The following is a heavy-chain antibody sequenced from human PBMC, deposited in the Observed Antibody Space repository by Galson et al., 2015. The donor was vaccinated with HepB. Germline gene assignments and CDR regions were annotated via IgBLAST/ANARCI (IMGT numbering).Heavy chain of an antibody. D-gene: IGHD3-10*01. V-gene: IGHV3-21*01. CDR2: ISSSLNYI. CDR1: GFTFSSYS. Sequence: SLRLSCAASGFTFSSYSMNWVRQAPGKGLEWVSSISSSLNYIYYADSVKGRFTISRDNAKNSLYLQMNSLRAEDTAVYYCARVPGDYWGQGTLVTVSS. J-gene: IGHJ4*02. CDR3: ARVPGDY.